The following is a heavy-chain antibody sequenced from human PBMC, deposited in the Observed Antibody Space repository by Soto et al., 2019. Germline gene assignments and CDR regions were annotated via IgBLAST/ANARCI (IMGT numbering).Heavy chain of an antibody. CDR2: ISCPGGST. CDR1: GFTFSSFA. Sequence: EVQLLESGGGLVQPGGSLRLSCAASGFTFSSFAMSWVRQAPGKGLEWVSAISCPGGSTYYADSVRGRFTISRDNSKHTLYLQMNSLRAEDTAVYYCAKDPLGGGEAPWGQGTLVTVSS. J-gene: IGHJ5*02. CDR3: AKDPLGGGEAP. D-gene: IGHD3-16*01. V-gene: IGHV3-23*01.